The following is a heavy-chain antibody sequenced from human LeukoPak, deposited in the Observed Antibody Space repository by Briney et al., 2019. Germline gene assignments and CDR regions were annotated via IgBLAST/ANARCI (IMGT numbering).Heavy chain of an antibody. CDR1: GFTFTNYA. Sequence: GGSLRLSCAASGFTFTNYAMTWVRQAPGKGLEWVATISGSGVMTYYADSVKGRFTVSGDNSKNTLYLQMSSLTAADTAVYYCAKDRSIGTYYTFDHWGQGTLVTVSS. CDR3: AKDRSIGTYYTFDH. CDR2: ISGSGVMT. D-gene: IGHD1-26*01. J-gene: IGHJ4*02. V-gene: IGHV3-23*01.